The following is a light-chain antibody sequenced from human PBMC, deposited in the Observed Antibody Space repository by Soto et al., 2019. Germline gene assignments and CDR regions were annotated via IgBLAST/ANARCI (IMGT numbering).Light chain of an antibody. J-gene: IGKJ4*01. CDR2: AAS. CDR1: QSISSS. CDR3: LQSYSAPLT. V-gene: IGKV1-39*01. Sequence: DIQMPQYPSSLSASVGDRVTLTCRASQSISSSLNWYQQRPGKAPNLLIYAASSLQSGVPYRFSGSGSGTDFPLTISSLQPEDFANYYCLQSYSAPLTFGGGTKVEIK.